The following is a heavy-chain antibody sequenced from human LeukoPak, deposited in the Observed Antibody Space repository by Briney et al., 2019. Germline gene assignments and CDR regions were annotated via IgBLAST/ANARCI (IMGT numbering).Heavy chain of an antibody. V-gene: IGHV3-74*01. Sequence: GGSLRLSCTASGFTFSSYWMHWIRQAPGKGLVWVSHIKSDGSGINYADSVKGRFTISRDNAKNSLYLQMNSLRAEDTAVYYCARLRDYYDSSGYYSLPDYWGQGTLVTVSS. CDR1: GFTFSSYW. CDR2: IKSDGSGI. J-gene: IGHJ4*02. CDR3: ARLRDYYDSSGYYSLPDY. D-gene: IGHD3-22*01.